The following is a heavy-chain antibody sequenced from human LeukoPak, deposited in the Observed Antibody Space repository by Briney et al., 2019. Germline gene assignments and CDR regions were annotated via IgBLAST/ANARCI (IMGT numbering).Heavy chain of an antibody. Sequence: PGGSLRLSCAASGFTFSSYGMHWVRQAPGKGLEWVAVIWYDGSNKYYADSVKGRFTISRDNSKNTLYLQVNSLRAEDTAVYYCARGQDTAMELDIWGQGTMVTVSS. D-gene: IGHD5-18*01. CDR3: ARGQDTAMELDI. CDR2: IWYDGSNK. CDR1: GFTFSSYG. J-gene: IGHJ3*02. V-gene: IGHV3-33*01.